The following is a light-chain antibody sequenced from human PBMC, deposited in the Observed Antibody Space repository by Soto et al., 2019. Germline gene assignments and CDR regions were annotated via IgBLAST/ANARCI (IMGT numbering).Light chain of an antibody. CDR2: DAS. CDR3: QHHGSSPFT. V-gene: IGKV3D-20*01. J-gene: IGKJ3*01. CDR1: QTVSSSD. Sequence: EIVLTQSPATLSLSPGERATLSCGASQTVSSSDLAWYQQKPGLAPRLLIYDASSRATDIPDRFSGSGSGTDFTLTISRLEPEDFAVYYCQHHGSSPFTFGPGTKVDIK.